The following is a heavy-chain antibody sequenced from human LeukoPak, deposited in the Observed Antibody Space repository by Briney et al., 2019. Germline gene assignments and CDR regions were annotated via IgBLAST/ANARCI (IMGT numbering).Heavy chain of an antibody. CDR3: ASASSWIYAFDI. V-gene: IGHV4-30-4*08. CDR1: GGSISSGDYY. CDR2: INHSGST. Sequence: PSQTLSLTCTVSGGSISSGDYYWSWIRQPPGKGLEWIGEINHSGSTNYNPSLKSRVTISVDTSKNQFSLKLSSVTAADTAVYYCASASSWIYAFDIWGQGTMVTVSS. D-gene: IGHD1-1*01. J-gene: IGHJ3*02.